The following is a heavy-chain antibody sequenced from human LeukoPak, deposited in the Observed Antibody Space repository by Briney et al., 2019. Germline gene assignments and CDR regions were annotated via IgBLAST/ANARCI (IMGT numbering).Heavy chain of an antibody. CDR1: GFTFGSYG. CDR2: ISYDGSNK. V-gene: IGHV3-30*18. CDR3: AKGRKTTVVTYFDY. J-gene: IGHJ4*02. D-gene: IGHD4-23*01. Sequence: SLRLSCAASGFTFGSYGMHWVRQAPGKGLEWVAVISYDGSNKYYADSVKGRFTISRDNSKNTLYLQMNSLRAEDTAVYYCAKGRKTTVVTYFDYWGQGTLVTVSS.